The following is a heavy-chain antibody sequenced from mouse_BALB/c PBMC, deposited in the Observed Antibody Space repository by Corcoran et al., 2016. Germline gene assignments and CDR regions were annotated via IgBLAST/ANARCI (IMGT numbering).Heavy chain of an antibody. D-gene: IGHD2-1*01. CDR2: ISYDGSN. J-gene: IGHJ2*01. CDR3: ARNNYGNPLLDY. CDR1: GYSITSGYY. Sequence: DVQLQESGPGLVKPSQSLSLTCSVTGYSITSGYYWNWIRQFPGNKLEWMGYISYDGSNNYNPSLKNRISITRDTSKNQFFLKLNSVTTEDTATYYCARNNYGNPLLDYWGQGTTLTVSS. V-gene: IGHV3-6*02.